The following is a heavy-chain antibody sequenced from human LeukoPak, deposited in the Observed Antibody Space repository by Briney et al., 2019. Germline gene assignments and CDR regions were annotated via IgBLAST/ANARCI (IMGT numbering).Heavy chain of an antibody. V-gene: IGHV3-13*01. CDR3: ARVDRNAFDI. J-gene: IGHJ3*02. CDR2: IDTAGDT. Sequence: GGSLRLSCAASGFTLSNHDMHWVRQATGKGLEWVSAIDTAGDTYYPGSVKGRFTISRENAKNSLYLQMNSLRAGDTAVYYCARVDRNAFDIWGQGTMVTVSS. D-gene: IGHD1-14*01. CDR1: GFTLSNHD.